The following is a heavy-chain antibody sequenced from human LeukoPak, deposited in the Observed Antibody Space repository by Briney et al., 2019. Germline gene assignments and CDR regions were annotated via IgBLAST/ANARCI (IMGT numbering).Heavy chain of an antibody. D-gene: IGHD1-20*01. J-gene: IGHJ4*02. CDR3: VRVTGYHHFDQ. CDR2: MHHGGNT. V-gene: IGHV4-38-2*02. Sequence: PSETLSLTCTVSHFSIKSGDSWGWIRQTPGKGLQWLVTMHHGGNTYYNPSLESRLSRSMDTSKNQFSLNLHSVTAADTAMYYWVRVTGYHHFDQWGQGTPVTVSS. CDR1: HFSIKSGDS.